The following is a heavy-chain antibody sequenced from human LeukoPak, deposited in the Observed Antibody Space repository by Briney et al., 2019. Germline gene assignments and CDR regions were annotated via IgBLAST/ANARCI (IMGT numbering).Heavy chain of an antibody. CDR2: MSINSGLI. CDR3: AREFDYCTSGAGY. D-gene: IGHD4-11*01. Sequence: PGGSLRLSCAASGFTFSHYSMNWVRQAPGKGLEWVSSMSINSGLIYYADSVKGRFTISRDNAKNSLYLQMNSLRAEDTAVYYCAREFDYCTSGAGYWGQGTLVTVSS. V-gene: IGHV3-21*01. J-gene: IGHJ4*02. CDR1: GFTFSHYS.